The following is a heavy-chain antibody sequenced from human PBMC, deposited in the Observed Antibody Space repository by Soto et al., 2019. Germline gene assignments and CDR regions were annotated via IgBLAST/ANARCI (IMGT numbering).Heavy chain of an antibody. CDR3: ARGRLAGAGSYYYYGMDV. V-gene: IGHV1-69*13. J-gene: IGHJ6*02. CDR1: GYTFTSYD. Sequence: SVKVSCKASGYTFTSYDINWVRQATGQGLEWMGWMNPNSGTANYAQKFQGRVTITADESTSTAYMELSSLRSEDTAVYYCARGRLAGAGSYYYYGMDVWGQGTTVTVSS. D-gene: IGHD6-19*01. CDR2: MNPNSGTA.